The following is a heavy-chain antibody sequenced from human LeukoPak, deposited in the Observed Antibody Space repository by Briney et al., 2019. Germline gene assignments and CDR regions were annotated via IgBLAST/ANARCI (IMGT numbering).Heavy chain of an antibody. V-gene: IGHV1-8*01. CDR3: ARGPGGTGSLFDY. CDR2: MNPNSGDT. Sequence: ASVKVSCKASGYTFTSYDINWVRQATGQGLEWMGWMNPNSGDTGYVQKFQCRVTMTRSTSISTAYMELSSLRSEDTAVYYCARGPGGTGSLFDYWGQGTPVTVSS. J-gene: IGHJ4*02. CDR1: GYTFTSYD. D-gene: IGHD7-27*01.